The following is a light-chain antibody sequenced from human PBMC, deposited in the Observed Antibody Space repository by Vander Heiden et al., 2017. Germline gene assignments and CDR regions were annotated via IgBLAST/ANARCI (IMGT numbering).Light chain of an antibody. CDR3: QTYDSNNWV. Sequence: KFKLTQPHSASVSLGKTVTISCTASSGSIASNYVQWYQQRPGSAPTTVIYEDKYRPSGVPDRFSGSIDSSSNSASLTISGLKTEDESDYFCQTYDSNNWVFGGGTKLTVL. J-gene: IGLJ3*02. CDR2: EDK. CDR1: SGSIASNY. V-gene: IGLV6-57*02.